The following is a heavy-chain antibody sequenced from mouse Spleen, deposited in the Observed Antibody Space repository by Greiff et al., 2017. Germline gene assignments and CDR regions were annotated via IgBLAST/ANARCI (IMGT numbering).Heavy chain of an antibody. Sequence: EVKLMESGGGLVKPGGSLKLSCAASGFTFSSYAMSWVRQTPEKRLEWVATISDGGSYTYYPDNVKGRFTISRDNAKNNLYLQMSHLKSEDTAMYYCARVPIGYAMDYWGQGTSVTVSS. CDR1: GFTFSSYA. CDR2: ISDGGSYT. CDR3: ARVPIGYAMDY. V-gene: IGHV5-4*03. J-gene: IGHJ4*01. D-gene: IGHD2-14*01.